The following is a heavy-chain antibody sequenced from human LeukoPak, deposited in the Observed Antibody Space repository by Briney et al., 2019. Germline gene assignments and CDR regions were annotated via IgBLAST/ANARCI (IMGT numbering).Heavy chain of an antibody. CDR2: INPSVGSA. CDR3: ARRVGTTRTAFDN. D-gene: IGHD1-26*01. J-gene: IGHJ4*02. V-gene: IGHV1-46*01. CDR1: GYTFTSYS. Sequence: ASVKVSCKASGYTFTSYSVHWVRQAHGQGLEWMATINPSVGSAIYAQKFQGRVTVTSDTSTSAVFMELTSLTSDDTAVYYCARRVGTTRTAFDNWGQGTLVTVSS.